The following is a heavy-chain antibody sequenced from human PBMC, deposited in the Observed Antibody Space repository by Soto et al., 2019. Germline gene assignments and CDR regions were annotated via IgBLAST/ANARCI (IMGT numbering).Heavy chain of an antibody. CDR1: GDSISSGDYY. D-gene: IGHD3-16*01. J-gene: IGHJ4*02. CDR2: IYHSGST. Sequence: SETLSLTCTVSGDSISSGDYYWGWIRQPPGKGLEWIGYIYHSGSTYYNPSLKSRVTISVDRSKNQFSLKLSSVTAADTAVYYCARGPPHVWGQGTLVTVSS. CDR3: ARGPPHV. V-gene: IGHV4-30-2*01.